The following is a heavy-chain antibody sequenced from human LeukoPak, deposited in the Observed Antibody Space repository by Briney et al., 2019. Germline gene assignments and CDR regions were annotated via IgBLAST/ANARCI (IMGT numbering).Heavy chain of an antibody. D-gene: IGHD1-1*01. CDR2: IYYSGST. CDR1: GGSISSSSYY. V-gene: IGHV4-39*01. J-gene: IGHJ4*02. CDR3: ARRSGTSKTFDY. Sequence: SETLSLTCTVSGGSISSSSYYWGWIRQPPGKGLEWIGSIYYSGSTYYNPSLKSRVTISVDTSKNQFSPKLSSVTAADTAVYYCARRSGTSKTFDYWGQGTLVTVSS.